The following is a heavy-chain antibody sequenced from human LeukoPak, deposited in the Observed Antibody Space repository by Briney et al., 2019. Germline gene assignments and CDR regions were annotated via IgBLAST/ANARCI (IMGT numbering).Heavy chain of an antibody. D-gene: IGHD3-9*01. J-gene: IGHJ4*02. CDR2: IYYSGST. V-gene: IGHV4-31*03. CDR3: ATSHDILTGYYGEIDY. CDR1: GGSISSGGYY. Sequence: SQTLSLTCTVSGGSISSGGYYWSWIRQHPGKGLEWIGYIYYSGSTYYNPSLKSRVTISVDTSKNQFSLKLSPVTAADTAVYYCATSHDILTGYYGEIDYWGQGTLVTVSS.